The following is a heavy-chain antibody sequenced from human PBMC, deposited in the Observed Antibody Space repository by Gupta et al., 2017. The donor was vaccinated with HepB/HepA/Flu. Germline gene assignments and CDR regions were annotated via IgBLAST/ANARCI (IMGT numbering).Heavy chain of an antibody. V-gene: IGHV3-30*18. J-gene: IGHJ5*02. CDR3: AKDWAQLRQAGSVDP. CDR2: ISYDGSNK. D-gene: IGHD5-18*01. CDR1: GFTFSSYG. Sequence: QVQLVESGGGVVQPGRSLRLSCAASGFTFSSYGMHWVRQAPGKGLEWVAVISYDGSNKYYADSVKGRFTISRDNSKNTLYLQMNSLRAEDTAVYYCAKDWAQLRQAGSVDPWGQGTLVTVSS.